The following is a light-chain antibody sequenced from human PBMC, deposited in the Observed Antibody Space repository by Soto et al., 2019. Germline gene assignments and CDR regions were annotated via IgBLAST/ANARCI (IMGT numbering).Light chain of an antibody. J-gene: IGKJ1*01. CDR3: HHYNNWPPWT. Sequence: EIVMTQSPATLSVSPGERATLSCRASQSVNSNLAWYQQKPGQAPRLLIYGASTRATGIPVRFSGSGSGTEFTLTISSLQSEDFAVYYCHHYNNWPPWTFGQGTKVEIK. V-gene: IGKV3-15*01. CDR1: QSVNSN. CDR2: GAS.